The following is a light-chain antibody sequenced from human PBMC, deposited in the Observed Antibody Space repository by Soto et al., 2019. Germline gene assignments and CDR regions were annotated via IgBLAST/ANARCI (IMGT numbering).Light chain of an antibody. CDR3: SSYTRSSTHV. CDR1: SSDVGGYNY. J-gene: IGLJ2*01. V-gene: IGLV2-14*01. Sequence: QSALTQPASVSGSLGQSITISCTGTSSDVGGYNYVSWYQQHPGKAPKLMIYEVTYRPSGVSNRFSGSKSGYTASLTISGLQAEDEADYYCSSYTRSSTHVFGGGTQLTVL. CDR2: EVT.